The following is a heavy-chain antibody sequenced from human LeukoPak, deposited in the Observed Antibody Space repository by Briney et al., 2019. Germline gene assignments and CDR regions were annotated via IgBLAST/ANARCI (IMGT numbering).Heavy chain of an antibody. CDR3: AKQKGLDP. D-gene: IGHD1/OR15-1a*01. Sequence: SETLSLTCTVSGGSISYYYRSWIRQPPGKGLEWIGYIYSSGSTDYNPSLKSRVTISVDTSKNQFSLELRSVTAADTAVYYCAKQKGLDPWGQGTLVTVSS. J-gene: IGHJ5*02. V-gene: IGHV4-59*01. CDR2: IYSSGST. CDR1: GGSISYYY.